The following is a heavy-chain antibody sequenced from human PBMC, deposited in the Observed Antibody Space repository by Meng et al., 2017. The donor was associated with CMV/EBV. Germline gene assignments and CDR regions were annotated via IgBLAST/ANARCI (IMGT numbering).Heavy chain of an antibody. CDR3: ARESFGSHFDY. CDR2: ISYDGSNK. Sequence: GGSLRLSCAASGFTFSSYAMHWVRQAPGKGLEWVAVISYDGSNKYYADSVKGRLTISRDNSKNTLYLQMNSLRAEDTAVYYCARESFGSHFDYWGQGTLVTVSS. V-gene: IGHV3-30-3*01. CDR1: GFTFSSYA. J-gene: IGHJ4*02. D-gene: IGHD1-26*01.